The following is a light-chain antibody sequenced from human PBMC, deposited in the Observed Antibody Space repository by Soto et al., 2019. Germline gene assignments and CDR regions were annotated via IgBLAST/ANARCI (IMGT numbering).Light chain of an antibody. Sequence: DIVMTQSPDSLAVSLGERATINCKSSQSVLYSSNNKNYLAWYQQKPGQPPKLLIYWASTRESGVPDGFSGSGSGTDFTLTISSLQAEDVAVYYCQQYYSTPPTLGQGTKLEIK. CDR3: QQYYSTPPT. V-gene: IGKV4-1*01. CDR2: WAS. J-gene: IGKJ2*01. CDR1: QSVLYSSNNKNY.